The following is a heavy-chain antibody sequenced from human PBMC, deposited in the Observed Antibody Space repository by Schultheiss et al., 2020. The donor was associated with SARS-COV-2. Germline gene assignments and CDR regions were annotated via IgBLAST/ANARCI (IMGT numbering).Heavy chain of an antibody. Sequence: ASVKVSCKASGYTFTSYAMHWVRQAPGQRLEWMGWINAGNGNTKYSQKFQGRVTITRDTSASTAYMELSSLRSEDTAVYYCARGGYCSGGSCRYYYGMDVWGQGTTVTVSS. CDR2: INAGNGNT. D-gene: IGHD2-15*01. J-gene: IGHJ6*02. CDR3: ARGGYCSGGSCRYYYGMDV. V-gene: IGHV1-3*01. CDR1: GYTFTSYA.